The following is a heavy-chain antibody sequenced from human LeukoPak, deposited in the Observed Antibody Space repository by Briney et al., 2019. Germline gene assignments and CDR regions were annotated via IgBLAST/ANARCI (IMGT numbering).Heavy chain of an antibody. CDR3: ARGKLVVVPAASPSYYYDY. J-gene: IGHJ4*02. CDR1: GGSISSYY. CDR2: IYYSGST. Sequence: SETLSLTCTVSGGSISSYYWSWIRQPPGKGLEWIGYIYYSGSTNYNPSLKSRVTISVDTSKNQFSLKLSSVTAADTAVYYCARGKLVVVPAASPSYYYDYWGQGTLVTVSS. V-gene: IGHV4-59*01. D-gene: IGHD2-2*01.